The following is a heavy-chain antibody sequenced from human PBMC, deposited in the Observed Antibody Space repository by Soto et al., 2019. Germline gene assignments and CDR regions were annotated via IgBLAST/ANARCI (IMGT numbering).Heavy chain of an antibody. Sequence: SETLSLTCAVYGGSFSGYYWSWIRQPPGKGLEWIGEINHSGSTNYNPSLKSRVTISVDTSKNQISLKLSSVTAADTAVYYCARVSVGSGYYTGLYYYYGMDVWGQGTTVTVSS. V-gene: IGHV4-34*01. J-gene: IGHJ6*02. CDR3: ARVSVGSGYYTGLYYYYGMDV. CDR1: GGSFSGYY. CDR2: INHSGST. D-gene: IGHD3-3*01.